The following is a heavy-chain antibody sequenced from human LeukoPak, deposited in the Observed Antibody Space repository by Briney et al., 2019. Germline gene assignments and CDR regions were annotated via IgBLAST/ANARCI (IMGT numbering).Heavy chain of an antibody. D-gene: IGHD3-10*02. CDR3: AELGITMIGGV. CDR2: ISSSGSTI. J-gene: IGHJ6*04. CDR1: GFTFSSYE. V-gene: IGHV3-48*03. Sequence: GRSLRLSCAASGFTFSSYEMNWVRQAPGKGLEWVSYISSSGSTIYYADSVKGRFTISRDNAKNSLYLQMNSLRAEDTAVYYCAELGITMIGGVWGRGTTVTISS.